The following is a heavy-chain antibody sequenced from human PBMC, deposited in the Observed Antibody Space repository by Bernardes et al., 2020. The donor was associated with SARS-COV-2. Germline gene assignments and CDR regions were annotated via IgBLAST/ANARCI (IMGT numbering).Heavy chain of an antibody. D-gene: IGHD2-8*02. CDR1: GASISSSDYF. V-gene: IGHV4-39*01. J-gene: IGHJ4*02. CDR2: MSYSGPT. CDR3: TGGVCYFDY. Sequence: SETLSLTCTVSGASISSSDYFWGWIRQPPGKGLEWIGSMSYSGPTYYNPSLKSRVTISVDTSKNHFSLKLSSVTAADTAVYYCTGGVCYFDYWGQGTPVTVSS.